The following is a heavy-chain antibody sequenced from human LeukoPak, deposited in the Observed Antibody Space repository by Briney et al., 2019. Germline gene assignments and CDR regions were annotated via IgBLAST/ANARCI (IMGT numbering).Heavy chain of an antibody. CDR1: GGSISSSSYY. CDR3: ARSSGWHLLLLDY. V-gene: IGHV4-39*01. CDR2: ISYSGST. D-gene: IGHD6-25*01. Sequence: SETLSLTCTVSGGSISSSSYYWGWIRQPPGKGLEWIGSISYSGSTYYNPSLKSRVTISVDTSKNQFSLKLNSVTAADTAVYYCARSSGWHLLLLDYWGQGTLVTVSS. J-gene: IGHJ4*02.